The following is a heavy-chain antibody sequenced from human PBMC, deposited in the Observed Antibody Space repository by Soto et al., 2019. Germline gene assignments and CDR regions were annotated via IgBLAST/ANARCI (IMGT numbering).Heavy chain of an antibody. D-gene: IGHD5-12*01. J-gene: IGHJ4*02. V-gene: IGHV3-30-3*01. CDR1: GFSFSSCA. CDR2: ITYDGGSI. Sequence: QVQLVESGGGVVQPGRSLRLSCAASGFSFSSCAMHWVRQPPGKGLEWVAVITYDGGSIYYADAVKGRFTISRDNSKNTLYLQMNSLRTEDTAVYYCAAELGNSGYDGHDYWGQGTLVTVSS. CDR3: AAELGNSGYDGHDY.